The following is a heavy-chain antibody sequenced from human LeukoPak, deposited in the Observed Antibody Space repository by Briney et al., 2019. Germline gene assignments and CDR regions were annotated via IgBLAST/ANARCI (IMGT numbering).Heavy chain of an antibody. D-gene: IGHD4-11*01. CDR3: ARDSPTEYDY. V-gene: IGHV3-30-3*01. CDR2: ISYDGSNK. CDR1: GFTFSSYA. J-gene: IGHJ4*02. Sequence: GRSLRLSCAASGFTFSSYAMHWVRQAPGKGLEWVAVISYDGSNKYYADSVKGRFTISRDNAKNSLYLQMNSLRAEDTAVYYCARDSPTEYDYWGQGTLVTVSS.